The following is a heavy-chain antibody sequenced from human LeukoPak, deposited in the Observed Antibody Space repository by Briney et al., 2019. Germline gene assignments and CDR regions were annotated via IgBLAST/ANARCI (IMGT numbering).Heavy chain of an antibody. Sequence: GGSLRLYCAASGFTFSSYWMHWVRQAPGKGLVWVSRINSDGSSTSYADSVKGRFTISRDNAKNTLYLQMNSLRAEDTAVYYCARIRGYYDSSGYSYDAFDIWGQGTMVTVSS. CDR2: INSDGSST. J-gene: IGHJ3*02. D-gene: IGHD3-22*01. CDR1: GFTFSSYW. CDR3: ARIRGYYDSSGYSYDAFDI. V-gene: IGHV3-74*01.